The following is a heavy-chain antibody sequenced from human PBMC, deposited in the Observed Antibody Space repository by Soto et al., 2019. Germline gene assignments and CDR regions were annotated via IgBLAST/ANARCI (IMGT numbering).Heavy chain of an antibody. CDR3: AREEQLVGDYYYYYGMDV. Sequence: PSQTLSLTCVISGDSVSSNSAAWNWIRQSPSRGLEWLGRTYYRSKWYNDYAVSVKSRITINPDTSKNQFSLQLNSVTPEDTAVYYCAREEQLVGDYYYYYGMDVWGQGTTVTVS. J-gene: IGHJ6*02. D-gene: IGHD6-6*01. CDR2: TYYRSKWYN. CDR1: GDSVSSNSAA. V-gene: IGHV6-1*01.